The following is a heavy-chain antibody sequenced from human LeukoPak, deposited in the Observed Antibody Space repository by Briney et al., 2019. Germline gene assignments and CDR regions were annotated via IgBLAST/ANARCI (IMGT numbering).Heavy chain of an antibody. J-gene: IGHJ4*02. CDR2: ISTSSSYI. CDR3: AKARHGYCSSTSCSCFDY. V-gene: IGHV3-21*04. CDR1: GFTFSSYM. Sequence: GGSLRLSCAASGFTFSSYMMNWVRQAPGKGLEWVSSISTSSSYIYYADSVKDRFTISRDISTNTLYLQINSLRAEDTAVYYCAKARHGYCSSTSCSCFDYWGQGTLVTVSS. D-gene: IGHD2-2*01.